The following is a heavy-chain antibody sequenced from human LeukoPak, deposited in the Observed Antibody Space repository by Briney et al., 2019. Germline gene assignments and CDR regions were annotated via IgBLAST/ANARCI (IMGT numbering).Heavy chain of an antibody. D-gene: IGHD2-21*01. Sequence: PSETLSLTCTVSGGTTSSYYWSWIRQPPGKGLEWIGYIYYSGSTNYNPSLKSRVTISVDTSKNQFSLRLSSVTAADTAVYYCARAPLWGWFDPWGQGTLVTVSS. CDR3: ARAPLWGWFDP. CDR1: GGTTSSYY. V-gene: IGHV4-59*01. CDR2: IYYSGST. J-gene: IGHJ5*02.